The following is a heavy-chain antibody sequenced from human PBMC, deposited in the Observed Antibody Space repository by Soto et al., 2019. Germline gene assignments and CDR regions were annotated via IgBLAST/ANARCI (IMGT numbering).Heavy chain of an antibody. CDR3: VRNRGTFLRDGVDF. CDR2: ISGDGNNA. CDR1: GFTFSSFW. V-gene: IGHV3-74*01. Sequence: EVQLVESGGGIVQPGGSLRLSCAASGFTFSSFWMHWVRQAPGKGLVWVSRISGDGNNAVYADSVKGRFTVARDNAKNTLDLQMNSLTTDDTALCYCVRNRGTFLRDGVDFWGPGIMVT. J-gene: IGHJ4*02. D-gene: IGHD3-3*01.